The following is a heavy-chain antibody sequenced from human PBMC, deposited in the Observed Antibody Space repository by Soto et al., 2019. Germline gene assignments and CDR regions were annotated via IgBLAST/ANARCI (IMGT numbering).Heavy chain of an antibody. Sequence: PGGSLRLSWAASGFTFSTYSMNGFRQAPGKGLEWVSSISSSSSYIYYADSVKGRFTISRDNAKNSLYLQMNSLRAEDTAVYYCARAITGIKPFRFWYFDYWGQGTLVTVSS. V-gene: IGHV3-21*01. D-gene: IGHD1-20*01. CDR2: ISSSSSYI. CDR3: ARAITGIKPFRFWYFDY. CDR1: GFTFSTYS. J-gene: IGHJ4*02.